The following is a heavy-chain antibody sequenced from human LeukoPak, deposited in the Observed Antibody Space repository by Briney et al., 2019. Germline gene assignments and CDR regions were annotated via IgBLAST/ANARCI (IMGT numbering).Heavy chain of an antibody. CDR1: GFTVSSNY. J-gene: IGHJ6*02. CDR2: IYSGGST. V-gene: IGHV3-66*01. CDR3: ARARRYYYDSSGYHYYYYGMDV. Sequence: GGSLRLSCAASGFTVSSNYMGWVRQAPGKGLEWVSVIYSGGSTYYADSVKGRFTISRDNSKNTLYLQMNSLRAEDTAVYYCARARRYYYDSSGYHYYYYGMDVWGQGTTVTVSS. D-gene: IGHD3-22*01.